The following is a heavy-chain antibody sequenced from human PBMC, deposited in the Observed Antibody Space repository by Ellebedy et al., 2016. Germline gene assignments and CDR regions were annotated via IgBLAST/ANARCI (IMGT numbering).Heavy chain of an antibody. J-gene: IGHJ4*02. Sequence: GGSLRLXXSASGFPLSSSAMYWVRQAPRKGLEYVSGLSSNDDTTYYAGSVRGRFAIFRDISENTLYLQMNSLRADDTAVYYCARGQLPLCGGDCFSSHWGQGVRVTVSS. CDR3: ARGQLPLCGGDCFSSH. V-gene: IGHV3-64*04. CDR2: LSSNDDTT. CDR1: GFPLSSSA. D-gene: IGHD2-21*01.